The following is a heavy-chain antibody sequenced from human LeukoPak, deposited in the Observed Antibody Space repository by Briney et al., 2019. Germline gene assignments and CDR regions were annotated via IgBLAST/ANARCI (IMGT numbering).Heavy chain of an antibody. J-gene: IGHJ4*02. Sequence: GASVKVSCKASGYTFTSYDINWVRQATGQGLEWMGWMNPNSGNTGYAQKFQGRVTITRNTSISTAYMELSSLRPEDTAIYYCAKLFESGTYNNFFHYWGQGTLVTVFS. V-gene: IGHV1-8*03. CDR1: GYTFTSYD. CDR2: MNPNSGNT. D-gene: IGHD3-10*01. CDR3: AKLFESGTYNNFFHY.